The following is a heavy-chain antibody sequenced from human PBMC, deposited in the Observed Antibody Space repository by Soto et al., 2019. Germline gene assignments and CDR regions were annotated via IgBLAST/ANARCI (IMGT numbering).Heavy chain of an antibody. J-gene: IGHJ4*02. Sequence: QVQLQESCTGLVKPSQTLSLTCTVSGGSVSSGDYYWSWIRQHPGKGLEWIGYIYFSGNTYYNPSLKSRVTISEDTSKNRFSLQLSSVTAADSAVYYCASSTTPRYFDYWGQGTLVTVSS. CDR2: IYFSGNT. V-gene: IGHV4-31*03. CDR1: GGSVSSGDYY. D-gene: IGHD1-1*01. CDR3: ASSTTPRYFDY.